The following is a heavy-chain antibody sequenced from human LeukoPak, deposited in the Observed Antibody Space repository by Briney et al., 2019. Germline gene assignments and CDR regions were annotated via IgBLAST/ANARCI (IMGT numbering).Heavy chain of an antibody. CDR1: GYSFTSYW. CDR3: ARLRVATIGDNWFDP. V-gene: IGHV5-51*01. Sequence: GESLKISCKGSGYSFTSYWIGWVRQMPGKGLEWMGIIYPGDSDTRYSPSFQGQVTISADKSISTAYLQWSSLKASDTAMYYCARLRVATIGDNWFDPWGQGTLVTVSS. CDR2: IYPGDSDT. J-gene: IGHJ5*02. D-gene: IGHD5-12*01.